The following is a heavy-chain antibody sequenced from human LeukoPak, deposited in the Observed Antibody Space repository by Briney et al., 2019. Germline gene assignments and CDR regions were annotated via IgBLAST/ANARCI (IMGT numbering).Heavy chain of an antibody. Sequence: PSETLSLTCTVSGASISSYFWSWIRQPPGKGLEWIGYIYYTGITNYNPSLKSRVTMSVDTSKNQFSLRLSSVTAADTAVYYCARVHRDNCGGDCYSLDYWGLGTLVTVSA. V-gene: IGHV4-59*01. CDR3: ARVHRDNCGGDCYSLDY. CDR2: IYYTGIT. CDR1: GASISSYF. D-gene: IGHD2-21*02. J-gene: IGHJ4*02.